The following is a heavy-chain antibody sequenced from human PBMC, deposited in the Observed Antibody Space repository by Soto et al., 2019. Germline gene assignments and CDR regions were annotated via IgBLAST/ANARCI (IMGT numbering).Heavy chain of an antibody. CDR3: ASPRYCSGGSCYRDTNWFDP. D-gene: IGHD2-15*01. Sequence: SETLSLTCTVSGGSISSSSYYWGWIREPPGKGLEWIGSIYYSGSTYYNPSLKSRVTISVDTSKNQFSLKLSPVTAADTAVYYCASPRYCSGGSCYRDTNWFDPWGQGTLVTVSS. V-gene: IGHV4-39*01. CDR1: GGSISSSSYY. J-gene: IGHJ5*02. CDR2: IYYSGST.